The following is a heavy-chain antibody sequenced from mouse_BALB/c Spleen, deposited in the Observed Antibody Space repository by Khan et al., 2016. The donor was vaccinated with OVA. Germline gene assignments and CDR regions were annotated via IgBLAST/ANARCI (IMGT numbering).Heavy chain of an antibody. V-gene: IGHV9-3-1*01. Sequence: QFQLVQSGPELKKPGETVKISCKASGFTFTNYGMNWVKQAPGKGLKWMGWINTYTGEPTYADDFKGRFAFSLETSASTAYLQINNFKNEDTATYVCARKNYSYDRYFDVWGAGTTVTVSS. CDR1: GFTFTNYG. D-gene: IGHD2-12*01. CDR3: ARKNYSYDRYFDV. CDR2: INTYTGEP. J-gene: IGHJ1*01.